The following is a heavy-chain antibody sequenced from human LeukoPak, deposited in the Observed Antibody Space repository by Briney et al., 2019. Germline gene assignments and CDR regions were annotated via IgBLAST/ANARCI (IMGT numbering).Heavy chain of an antibody. V-gene: IGHV4-30-4*07. CDR3: ARAVGDNYYDSSGYPGLFWFDP. Sequence: SQTLSLTCAVSGGSISSGGYSWSWIRQPPGKGLEWIGYIYYSGSTYYNPSLKSRVTISVDTSKNQFSLKLSSVTAADTAVYYCARAVGDNYYDSSGYPGLFWFDPWGQGTLVTVSS. CDR2: IYYSGST. CDR1: GGSISSGGYS. D-gene: IGHD3-22*01. J-gene: IGHJ5*02.